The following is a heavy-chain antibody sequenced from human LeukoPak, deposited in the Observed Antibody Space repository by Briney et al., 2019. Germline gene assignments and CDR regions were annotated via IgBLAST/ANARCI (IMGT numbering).Heavy chain of an antibody. CDR2: IYYSGST. CDR1: GGSISSGDYY. Sequence: PSETLSLTCTVSGGSISSGDYYWSWIRQPPGKGLERIGYIYYSGSTYYNPSLKSRVTISVDTSKNQFSLKLSSVTAADTAVYYCARVPFSRTFDYWGQGTLVTVSS. V-gene: IGHV4-30-4*08. D-gene: IGHD6-6*01. CDR3: ARVPFSRTFDY. J-gene: IGHJ4*02.